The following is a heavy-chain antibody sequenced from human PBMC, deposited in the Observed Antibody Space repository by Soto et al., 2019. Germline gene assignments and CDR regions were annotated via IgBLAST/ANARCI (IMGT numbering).Heavy chain of an antibody. J-gene: IGHJ4*02. CDR3: VTGFNSGWYQRDYFDY. Sequence: QVQLVQSGAEVKKPGSSVKVSCKASGGTFSSYTISWVRQAPGQGLEWMGRIIPILGIANYAQKFQGRVTITADKSTSTAYMELSSLRSEDTAVYYCVTGFNSGWYQRDYFDYWGQGTLVTVSS. D-gene: IGHD6-19*01. CDR2: IIPILGIA. CDR1: GGTFSSYT. V-gene: IGHV1-69*02.